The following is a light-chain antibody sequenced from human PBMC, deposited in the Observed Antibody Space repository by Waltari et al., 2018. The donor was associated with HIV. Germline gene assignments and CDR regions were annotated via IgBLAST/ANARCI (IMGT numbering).Light chain of an antibody. CDR3: QQYNSYPYT. V-gene: IGKV1-5*03. CDR2: KAS. J-gene: IGKJ2*01. Sequence: DIQMTQSPSTLSASVGDRVTITCRASQRISSWLAWYQQKPGKAPKRLIYKASSLESGVPSRFSGSGSGTEFTLTISSLQPDDFATYYCQQYNSYPYTFGQGTKLEIK. CDR1: QRISSW.